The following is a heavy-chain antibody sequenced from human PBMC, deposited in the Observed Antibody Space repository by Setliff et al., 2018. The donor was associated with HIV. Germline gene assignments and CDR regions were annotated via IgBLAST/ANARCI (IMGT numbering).Heavy chain of an antibody. CDR3: ARESPSSSWFYFDF. CDR1: GFTFGSYA. D-gene: IGHD6-13*01. Sequence: ESLKISCAPSGFTFGSYAMSWVRQAPGKGLEWIGEINHRGGTNYNPSLKSRVTVSVDTSKNQFSLKLGSVTAADTAVYYCARESPSSSWFYFDFWGQGTLVTVSS. CDR2: INHRGGT. J-gene: IGHJ4*02. V-gene: IGHV4-34*01.